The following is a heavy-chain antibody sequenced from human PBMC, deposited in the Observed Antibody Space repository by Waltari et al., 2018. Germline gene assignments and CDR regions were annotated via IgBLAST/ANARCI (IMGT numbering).Heavy chain of an antibody. CDR2: INHSGST. D-gene: IGHD3-3*01. Sequence: QVQLQQWGAGLLKPSETLSLTCAVYGGSFSGYYWSWIRQPPGKGLEWIGEINHSGSTNYNPSLKSRVTISVDTSKNQFSLKLSSVTAADTAVYYCARGRYYELPPPPVHYYYYMDVWGKGTTVTISS. J-gene: IGHJ6*03. CDR3: ARGRYYELPPPPVHYYYYMDV. V-gene: IGHV4-34*01. CDR1: GGSFSGYY.